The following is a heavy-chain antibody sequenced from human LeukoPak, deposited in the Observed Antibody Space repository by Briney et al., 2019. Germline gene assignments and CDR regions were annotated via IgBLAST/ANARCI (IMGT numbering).Heavy chain of an antibody. D-gene: IGHD4-17*01. CDR3: AKGYKVTTYDVDVFDI. Sequence: GGSLRLPCAASGFTFSSYAMSWVRQAPGKGLEWVSTISGSGGSTYYADSVKGRFTISRDNSKNTLYLQMNSLRAEDTAVYYCAKGYKVTTYDVDVFDIWGQGTMVTVSS. J-gene: IGHJ3*02. CDR2: ISGSGGST. V-gene: IGHV3-23*01. CDR1: GFTFSSYA.